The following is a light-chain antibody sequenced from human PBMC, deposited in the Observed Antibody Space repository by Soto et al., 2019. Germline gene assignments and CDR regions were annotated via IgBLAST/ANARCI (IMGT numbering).Light chain of an antibody. V-gene: IGKV3-20*01. Sequence: EIVLTQSPGSLSLSPGERATLSCRASQSFSSYLAWYQQKPGQAPRLLIYGASSRATGFPDRFSGSGSGTDFSLTISRLEPEDSAVYYCQQYSSPPRTFGQGTKLEIK. CDR1: QSFSSY. J-gene: IGKJ1*01. CDR2: GAS. CDR3: QQYSSPPRT.